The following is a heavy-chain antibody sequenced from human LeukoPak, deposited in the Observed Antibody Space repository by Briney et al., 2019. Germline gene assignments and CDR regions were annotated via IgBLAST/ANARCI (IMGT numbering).Heavy chain of an antibody. CDR2: IYYSGST. D-gene: IGHD5/OR15-5a*01. J-gene: IGHJ5*02. CDR3: ARLPRLRGRFDP. CDR1: GGSISSYY. V-gene: IGHV4-59*08. Sequence: SETLSLTCTVSGGSISSYYWSWIRQPPGKGLEWIGYIYYSGSTNYNPSLKSRVTISVDTSKNQFSLKLSSVTAADTAVYYCARLPRLRGRFDPWGQGTLVTVSS.